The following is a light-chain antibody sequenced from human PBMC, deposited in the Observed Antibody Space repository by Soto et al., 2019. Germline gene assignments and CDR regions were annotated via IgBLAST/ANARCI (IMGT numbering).Light chain of an antibody. CDR1: QSVSSY. Sequence: IVLTQSPATLSLSPGERATLSCRASQSVSSYLAWYQQKPGQAPRLLIYDASNRATGIPARFSGSGSGTDFTLTINSLQSEDFAVYYCQHRMNWPLTFGQGTRLEIK. V-gene: IGKV3-11*01. CDR3: QHRMNWPLT. J-gene: IGKJ5*01. CDR2: DAS.